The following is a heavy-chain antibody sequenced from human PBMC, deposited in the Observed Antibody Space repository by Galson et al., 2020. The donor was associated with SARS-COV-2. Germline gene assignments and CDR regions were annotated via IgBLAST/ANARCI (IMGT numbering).Heavy chain of an antibody. J-gene: IGHJ6*02. V-gene: IGHV3-11*04. Sequence: SLSLSCTVSGFTISDYYMSWIRQAPGKGLEWVSYISCSGSTIYYADSVKGRFTISRDNPKNSLYLQMNSLRAEDTAVYYCAREPMVQGVNYFYGMDVWGQGTPVTVSS. CDR3: AREPMVQGVNYFYGMDV. D-gene: IGHD3-10*01. CDR1: GFTISDYY. CDR2: ISCSGSTI.